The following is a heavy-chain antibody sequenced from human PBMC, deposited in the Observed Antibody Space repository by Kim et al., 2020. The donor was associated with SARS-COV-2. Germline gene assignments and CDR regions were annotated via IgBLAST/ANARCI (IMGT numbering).Heavy chain of an antibody. J-gene: IGHJ3*02. V-gene: IGHV1-2*02. CDR1: GYTFTGYY. CDR2: INPNTGGT. CDR3: SRQNGPRYGGNSGAAFDI. Sequence: ASVKVSCKASGYTFTGYYLHWVRQAPGQGLEWMGWINPNTGGTNYAQKFQGRVTMTRDTSISTAYMELSRLRSDDTAVYYCSRQNGPRYGGNSGAAFDIWGQGTMVTVSS. D-gene: IGHD4-17*01.